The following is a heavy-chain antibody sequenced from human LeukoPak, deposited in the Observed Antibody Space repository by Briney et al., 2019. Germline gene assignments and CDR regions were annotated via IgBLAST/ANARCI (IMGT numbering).Heavy chain of an antibody. Sequence: VASVKVSCKASGGTFSSYAVSWVRLTPGQGLEWLGGIIPVFGTTTYAQKFQAKVTMTADKSTNTAYLEISSLTSDDTAVYYCARCSPGDSSNFYAVLQYWGQGTLVTVSS. CDR1: GGTFSSYA. CDR2: IIPVFGTT. D-gene: IGHD3-22*01. CDR3: ARCSPGDSSNFYAVLQY. J-gene: IGHJ4*02. V-gene: IGHV1-69*06.